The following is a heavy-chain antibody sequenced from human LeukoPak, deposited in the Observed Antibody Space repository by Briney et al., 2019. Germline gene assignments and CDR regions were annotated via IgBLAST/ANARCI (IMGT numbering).Heavy chain of an antibody. D-gene: IGHD4-17*01. CDR2: IYYSGST. CDR3: ARYDYADGRKYFDY. J-gene: IGHJ4*02. CDR1: GGSISSSGCY. Sequence: SETLSLTCTVSGGSISSSGCYWGWIRQPPGKGLEWIGSIYYSGSTYYNPSLKSRVTISVDTSKNQFSLKLNSVTAADTALYYCARYDYADGRKYFDYWGQGTLVTVSS. V-gene: IGHV4-39*07.